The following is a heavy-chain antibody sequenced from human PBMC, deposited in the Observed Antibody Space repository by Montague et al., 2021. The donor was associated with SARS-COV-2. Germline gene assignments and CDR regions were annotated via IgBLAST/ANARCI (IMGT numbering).Heavy chain of an antibody. CDR2: ISYDGSIK. V-gene: IGHV3-30-3*01. CDR1: GFTFSSYA. Sequence: SLRLSCAASGFTFSSYAMHWVRQAPGKGLEWVAAISYDGSIKYYADSVKGRFTISRDNSKNTLYLQMNSLRAEDTAVYYCARELTYYGIDVWGQGTTVTVSS. D-gene: IGHD2-21*02. CDR3: ARELTYYGIDV. J-gene: IGHJ6*02.